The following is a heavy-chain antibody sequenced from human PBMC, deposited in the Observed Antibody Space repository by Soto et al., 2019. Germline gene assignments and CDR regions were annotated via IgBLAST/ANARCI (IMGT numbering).Heavy chain of an antibody. CDR3: ARDKYDPAGNFDY. CDR2: INSDGSST. V-gene: IGHV3-74*01. J-gene: IGHJ4*02. CDR1: GFTFSSYW. Sequence: GESLKISCAASGFTFSSYWMHWVRQAPGKGLVWVSRINSDGSSTSYADSVKGRFTISRDNAKNTLYLQMNSLRAEDTAVYYCARDKYDPAGNFDYWGQGTLVTVSS. D-gene: IGHD3-10*01.